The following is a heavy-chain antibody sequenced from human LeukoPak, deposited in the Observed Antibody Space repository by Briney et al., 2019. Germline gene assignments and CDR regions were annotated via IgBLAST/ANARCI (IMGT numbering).Heavy chain of an antibody. D-gene: IGHD6-19*01. Sequence: GGSLRLSCAASGFTFSSYAMSWVRQAPGKGLEWVSAISGSGGSTYYADSVKGQFTISRDNSKNTLYLQMNSLRAEDTAVYYCARGIAVAGYYYYMDVWGKGTTVTVSS. CDR2: ISGSGGST. CDR1: GFTFSSYA. J-gene: IGHJ6*03. CDR3: ARGIAVAGYYYYMDV. V-gene: IGHV3-23*01.